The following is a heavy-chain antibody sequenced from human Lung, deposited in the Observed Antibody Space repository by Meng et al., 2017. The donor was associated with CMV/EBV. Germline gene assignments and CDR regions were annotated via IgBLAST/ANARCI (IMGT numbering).Heavy chain of an antibody. V-gene: IGHV3-23*01. CDR3: AREEAMVGYYTNGFDA. CDR1: GFPFRSYA. D-gene: IGHD5-18*01. CDR2: ISGSVGNT. Sequence: GESXKISXAASGFPFRSYAMSWVRQAPGKGLEWVSSISGSVGNTYYADSVKGRFTISRDNSGDTLYMQMSSLRAEDTAVYYCAREEAMVGYYTNGFDAWGQGALVTVSS. J-gene: IGHJ5*02.